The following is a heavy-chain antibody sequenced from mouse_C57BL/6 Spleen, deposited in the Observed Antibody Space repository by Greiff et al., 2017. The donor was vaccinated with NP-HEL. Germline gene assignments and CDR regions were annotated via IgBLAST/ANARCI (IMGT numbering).Heavy chain of an antibody. V-gene: IGHV3-6*01. J-gene: IGHJ3*01. D-gene: IGHD2-3*01. CDR3: ASDYECTGAWFAY. CDR2: IRYDGSN. Sequence: EVQLQQSGPGLVKPSQSLSLTCSVTGYSITSGYYWNWIRQFPGNKLEWMGYIRYDGSNNYNPSLKNRISITLDTSKNACFLKRKFVTTEYTATDCSASDYECTGAWFAYWGQGTLVTVSA. CDR1: GYSITSGYY.